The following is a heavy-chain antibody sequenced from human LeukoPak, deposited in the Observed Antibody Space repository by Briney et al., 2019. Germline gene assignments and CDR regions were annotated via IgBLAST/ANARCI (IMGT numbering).Heavy chain of an antibody. Sequence: PSETLSLTCAVYGGSFSSYYWTWIRQPPGKGLEWIGEINHSGSTNYNPSLKSRVTISVDTSKNQFSLKLSSVTAADTAVYYCARDVSPNNWFDPWGQGTLVTVSS. CDR3: ARDVSPNNWFDP. J-gene: IGHJ5*02. CDR2: INHSGST. D-gene: IGHD5/OR15-5a*01. V-gene: IGHV4-34*01. CDR1: GGSFSSYY.